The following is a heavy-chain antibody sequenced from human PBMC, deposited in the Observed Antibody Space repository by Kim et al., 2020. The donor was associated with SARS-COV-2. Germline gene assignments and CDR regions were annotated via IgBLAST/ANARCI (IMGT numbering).Heavy chain of an antibody. CDR3: ARDLVATPENYYYGMDV. Sequence: SETLSLTCTVSGGSISSYYWSWIRQPPGKGLEWIGYIYYSGSTNYNPSLKSRVTISVDTSKNQFSLKLSSVTAADTAVYYCARDLVATPENYYYGMDVWGQGTTVTVSS. D-gene: IGHD5-12*01. V-gene: IGHV4-59*13. J-gene: IGHJ6*02. CDR1: GGSISSYY. CDR2: IYYSGST.